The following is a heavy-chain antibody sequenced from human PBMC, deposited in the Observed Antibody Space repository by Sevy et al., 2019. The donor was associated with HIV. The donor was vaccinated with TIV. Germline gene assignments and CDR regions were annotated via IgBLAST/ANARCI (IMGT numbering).Heavy chain of an antibody. Sequence: SETLSLTCTVSGSSISSFYWNWIRQSPGKGLEWIGYISYSGSTNYNPSLKSRVTISVDTSKNQFSLKLSSVTAADTAVYYCARGIFSYGYWREFDYWGQGNLVTVSS. J-gene: IGHJ4*02. CDR1: GSSISSFY. CDR2: ISYSGST. V-gene: IGHV4-59*01. D-gene: IGHD5-18*01. CDR3: ARGIFSYGYWREFDY.